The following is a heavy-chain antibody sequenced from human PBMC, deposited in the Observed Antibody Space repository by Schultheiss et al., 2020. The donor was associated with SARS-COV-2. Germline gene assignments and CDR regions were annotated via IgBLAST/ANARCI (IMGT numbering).Heavy chain of an antibody. J-gene: IGHJ4*02. D-gene: IGHD2-8*01. CDR2: IYYSGST. CDR1: GGSISSSSYY. V-gene: IGHV4-39*02. Sequence: GSLRLSCTVSGGSISSSSYYWGWIRQPPGKGLEWIGSIYYSGSTYYNPSLKSRVTISVDTSKNQFSLKLSSVTAADTAVYYCAREPSLGYCTNGVCYTDYWGQGTLVTVSS. CDR3: AREPSLGYCTNGVCYTDY.